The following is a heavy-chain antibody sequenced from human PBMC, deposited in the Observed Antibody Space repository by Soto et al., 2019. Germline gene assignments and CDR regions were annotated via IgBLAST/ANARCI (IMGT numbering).Heavy chain of an antibody. D-gene: IGHD6-19*01. CDR2: INHSGST. J-gene: IGHJ6*02. CDR1: GGSISSSSYY. Sequence: SETLSLTCTVSGGSISSSSYYWGWIRQPPGKGLEWIGEINHSGSTNYNPFLKCRVTISVDTSKNQFSLKLSSVTAADTAVYYCARGVSGIAVAGTIGMDAWGQGTTVTVSS. CDR3: ARGVSGIAVAGTIGMDA. V-gene: IGHV4-39*07.